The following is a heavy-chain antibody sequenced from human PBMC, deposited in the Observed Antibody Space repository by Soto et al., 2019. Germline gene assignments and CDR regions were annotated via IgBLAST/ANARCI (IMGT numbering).Heavy chain of an antibody. V-gene: IGHV1-69*02. D-gene: IGHD6-19*01. CDR3: ASSSGWYGSFDY. Sequence: VQLVQSGAEVKEPESSVKVSCKASGGTFSSYTISWVRQAPGQGLEWMGRIIPILGIANYAQKFQGRVTITAYKSTSTAYMELSSLRSEDTAVYYCASSSGWYGSFDYWGQGTLVTVSS. CDR1: GGTFSSYT. CDR2: IIPILGIA. J-gene: IGHJ4*02.